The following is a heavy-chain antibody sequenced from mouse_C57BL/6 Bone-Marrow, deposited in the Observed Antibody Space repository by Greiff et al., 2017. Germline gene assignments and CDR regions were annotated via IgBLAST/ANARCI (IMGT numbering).Heavy chain of an antibody. J-gene: IGHJ3*01. D-gene: IGHD2-4*01. CDR1: GYTFTSYW. V-gene: IGHV1-5*01. CDR2: IYPGNSDT. Sequence: EVQLQQSGTVLARPGASVKMSCKTSGYTFTSYWMHWVKQRPGQGLEWIGAIYPGNSDTSYNQKFKGKAKLTAVTSASTAYMELSSLTTEDSAVYYCTCYDYEVGAWFAYWGQGTLVTVSA. CDR3: TCYDYEVGAWFAY.